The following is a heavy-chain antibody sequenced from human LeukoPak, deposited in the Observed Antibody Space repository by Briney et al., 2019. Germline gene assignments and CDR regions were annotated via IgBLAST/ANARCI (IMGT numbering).Heavy chain of an antibody. V-gene: IGHV3-7*01. D-gene: IGHD3-22*01. J-gene: IGHJ1*01. CDR1: GFTFSSHW. CDR2: IKQDGREK. Sequence: PGGSLRLSCAASGFTFSSHWMSWVRQAPGKGLEWVANIKQDGREKYYVDSVKGRFTISRDNAKNSLYLQMNSLRAEDTAVYYCARAAEHYYDSRCGQGTLVTVSS. CDR3: ARAAEHYYDSR.